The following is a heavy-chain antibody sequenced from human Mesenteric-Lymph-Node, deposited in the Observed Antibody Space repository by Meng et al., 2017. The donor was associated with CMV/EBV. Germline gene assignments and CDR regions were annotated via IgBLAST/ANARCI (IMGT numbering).Heavy chain of an antibody. CDR3: ARRDYYSYDGTGGSFFDR. V-gene: IGHV4-34*01. CDR1: GGSLSDYF. Sequence: SETLSLTCGVHGGSLSDYFWNWIRQPPGKGLEWIGEINHRGRTNYNPSLKSRLNISVDTSEKQFSLTLTSLTAADAAVYYCARRDYYSYDGTGGSFFDRWGQGTLVTVSS. CDR2: INHRGRT. D-gene: IGHD3-22*01. J-gene: IGHJ4*02.